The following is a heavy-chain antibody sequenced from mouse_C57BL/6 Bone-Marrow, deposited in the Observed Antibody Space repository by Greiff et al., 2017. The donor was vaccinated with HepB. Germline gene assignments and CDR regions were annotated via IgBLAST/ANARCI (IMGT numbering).Heavy chain of an antibody. V-gene: IGHV1-59*01. D-gene: IGHD1-1*01. J-gene: IGHJ3*01. CDR1: GYTFTSYW. CDR2: IDPSDSYT. CDR3: ARYYGSSAGFAY. Sequence: VQLQQPGAELVRPGTSVKLSCKASGYTFTSYWMHWVKQRPGQGLEWIGVIDPSDSYTNYNQKFKGKATLTVDTSSSTAYMQLSSLTSEDSAVYYCARYYGSSAGFAYWGQGTLVTVSA.